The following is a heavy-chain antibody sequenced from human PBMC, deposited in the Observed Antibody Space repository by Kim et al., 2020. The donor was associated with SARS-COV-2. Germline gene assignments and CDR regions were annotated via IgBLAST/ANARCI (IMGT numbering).Heavy chain of an antibody. V-gene: IGHV4-39*07. CDR3: ARVNIGDSSSWYVRLPDWYFDL. CDR2: IYYSGST. Sequence: SETLSLTCTVSGGSISSSSYYWGWIRQPPGKGLEWIGSIYYSGSTYYNPSLKSRVTISVDTSKNQFSLKLSSVTAADTAVYYCARVNIGDSSSWYVRLPDWYFDLWGRGTLVTVSS. CDR1: GGSISSSSYY. D-gene: IGHD6-13*01. J-gene: IGHJ2*01.